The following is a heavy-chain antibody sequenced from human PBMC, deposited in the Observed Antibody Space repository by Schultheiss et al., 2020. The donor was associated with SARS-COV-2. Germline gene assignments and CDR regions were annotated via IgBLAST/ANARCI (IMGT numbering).Heavy chain of an antibody. CDR3: ARAGYGYGMDV. CDR1: GGSISSYY. D-gene: IGHD6-13*01. J-gene: IGHJ6*02. V-gene: IGHV4-59*01. CDR2: IYYSGST. Sequence: SETLSLTCTVSGGSISSYYWSWTRQPPGKGLEWIGYIYYSGSTNYNPSLKSRVTISVDTSKNQFSLKLSSVTAADTAVYYCARAGYGYGMDVWGQGTTVTVSS.